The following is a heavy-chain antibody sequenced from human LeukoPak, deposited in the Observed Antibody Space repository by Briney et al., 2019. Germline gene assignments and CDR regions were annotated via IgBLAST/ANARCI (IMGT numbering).Heavy chain of an antibody. D-gene: IGHD3-22*01. Sequence: ASVKVSCKASGYIFSNFFSSYGITWVRQAPGQGLEWIGWISPYNGKTKFAQKFQGRVTIRADTSTSTGYMELRSLRSDDTAVYYCASGYYSDGNGYSPADYWGQGTLVTVSS. CDR2: ISPYNGKT. CDR1: GYIFSNFFSSYG. CDR3: ASGYYSDGNGYSPADY. J-gene: IGHJ4*02. V-gene: IGHV1-18*01.